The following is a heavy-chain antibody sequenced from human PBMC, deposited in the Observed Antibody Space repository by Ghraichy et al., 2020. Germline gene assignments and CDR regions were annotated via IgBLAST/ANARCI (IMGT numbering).Heavy chain of an antibody. CDR1: GFTFSSYA. CDR3: AGCRGWYQLLCPVVY. Sequence: GGSLRLSCAASGFTFSSYAMHWVRQAPGKGLEWVAVISYDGSNKYYADSVKGRFTISRDNSKNTLYLQMNSLRAEDTAVYYCAGCRGWYQLLCPVVYWGQGTLVTVSA. CDR2: ISYDGSNK. D-gene: IGHD2-2*01. V-gene: IGHV3-30-3*01. J-gene: IGHJ4*02.